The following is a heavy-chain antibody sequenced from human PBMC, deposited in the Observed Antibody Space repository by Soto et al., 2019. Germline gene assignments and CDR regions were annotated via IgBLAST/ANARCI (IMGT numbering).Heavy chain of an antibody. D-gene: IGHD6-13*01. CDR3: ARGRKGYSGTWYVD. CDR1: GGSFSGYS. V-gene: IGHV4-34*01. Sequence: SETLSLTCAVYGGSFSGYSWSWIRQPPGKGLEWIGEISHSGSSNYNPSLKTRVTISVDTSKNQFSLRLSSVTVADTAVYYCARGRKGYSGTWYVDWGQGTLVTVSS. J-gene: IGHJ4*02. CDR2: ISHSGSS.